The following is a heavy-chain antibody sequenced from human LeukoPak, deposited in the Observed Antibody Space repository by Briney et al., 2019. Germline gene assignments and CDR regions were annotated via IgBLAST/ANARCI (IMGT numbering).Heavy chain of an antibody. CDR2: VYYTGKT. CDR3: ARAKGVYDFWSGYQLFDP. V-gene: IGHV4-59*01. J-gene: IGHJ5*02. Sequence: SETLSLTCTVSGGSLSGYYWSWIRQSPGKGLEWIGYVYYTGKTHYNPSLKSRVTISVDTSKNQFSLKLSSVTAADTAVYYCARAKGVYDFWSGYQLFDPWGQGTLVTVSS. D-gene: IGHD3-3*01. CDR1: GGSLSGYY.